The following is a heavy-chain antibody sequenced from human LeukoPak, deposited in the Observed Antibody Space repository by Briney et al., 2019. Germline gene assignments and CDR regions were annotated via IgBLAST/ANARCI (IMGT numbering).Heavy chain of an antibody. CDR1: GFTFSSYS. D-gene: IGHD3-3*01. CDR3: AGEGDFWSGYYFDY. CDR2: ISSSSSYI. V-gene: IGHV3-21*01. Sequence: GGSLRLSCAASGFTFSSYSMNWVRQAPGKGLEWVSSISSSSSYIYYADSVKGRFTISRDNAKNSLYLQMNSLRAEDTAVYYCAGEGDFWSGYYFDYWGQGTLVTVSS. J-gene: IGHJ4*02.